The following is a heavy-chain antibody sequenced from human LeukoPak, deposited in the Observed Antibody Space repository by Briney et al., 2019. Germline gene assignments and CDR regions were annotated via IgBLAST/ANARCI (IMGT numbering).Heavy chain of an antibody. CDR3: ATPITTVVTPFTGRG. J-gene: IGHJ4*02. CDR2: IRYDGSNK. CDR1: GFTFSSYG. V-gene: IGHV3-30*02. D-gene: IGHD4-23*01. Sequence: SGGSLRLSCAASGFTFSSYGMHWVRQAPGKGLEWVAFIRYDGSNKYYADSVKGRFTISRDNSKNTLYLQMNSLRAEDTAVYYCATPITTVVTPFTGRGWGQGTLVTVSS.